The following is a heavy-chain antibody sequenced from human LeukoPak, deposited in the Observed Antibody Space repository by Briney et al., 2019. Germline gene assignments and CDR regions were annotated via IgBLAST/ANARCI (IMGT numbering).Heavy chain of an antibody. CDR2: IMPLFGTA. CDR3: SRDVYGDYGSGWFDL. CDR1: GGTFNNSS. Sequence: SVKVSCKTSGGTFNNSSISWVRPAPRQGLEWLGGIMPLFGTAGYAQKFQGTVTITKDESPRTVYLELASLTSHDTALYFCSRDVYGDYGSGWFDLWGQGTVDSVFS. V-gene: IGHV1-69*05. J-gene: IGHJ5*02. D-gene: IGHD4-17*01.